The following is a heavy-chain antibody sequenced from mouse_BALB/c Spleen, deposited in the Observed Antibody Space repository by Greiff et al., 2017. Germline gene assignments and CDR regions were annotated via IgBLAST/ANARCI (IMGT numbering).Heavy chain of an antibody. Sequence: QVQLKQSGAELAKPGASVKMSCKASGYTFTSYWMHWVKQRPGQGLEWIGYINPSTGYTEYNQKFKDKATLTADKSSSTAYMQLSSLTSEDSAVYYCARGAARATWAYWGQGTLVTVSA. CDR1: GYTFTSYW. D-gene: IGHD3-1*01. CDR2: INPSTGYT. V-gene: IGHV1-7*01. CDR3: ARGAARATWAY. J-gene: IGHJ3*01.